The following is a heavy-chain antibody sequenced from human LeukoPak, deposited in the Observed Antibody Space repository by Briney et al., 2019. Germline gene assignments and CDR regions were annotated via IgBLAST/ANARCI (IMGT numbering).Heavy chain of an antibody. CDR1: GYTFTGYY. CDR2: ISAYNGNT. CDR3: ARVLGSYDILTGAPDAFDI. J-gene: IGHJ3*02. D-gene: IGHD3-9*01. V-gene: IGHV1-18*04. Sequence: ASVKVSCKASGYTFTGYYMHWVRQAPGQGLEWMGWISAYNGNTNYAQKLQGRVTMTTDTSTSTAYMELRSLRSDDTAVYYCARVLGSYDILTGAPDAFDIWGQGTMVTVSS.